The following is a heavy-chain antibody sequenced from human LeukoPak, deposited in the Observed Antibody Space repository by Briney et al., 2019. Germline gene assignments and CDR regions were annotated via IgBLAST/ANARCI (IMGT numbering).Heavy chain of an antibody. Sequence: PSETLSLTCTGSRGPISSYYWRWIRQPPGKGLGWIGYNYYSGSTNYNPSLKSRVTISVDTSKNQFSLKLSSVTAADTAVYYCASRGEVVPAFTCFQHWGQGTLVTVSS. CDR2: NYYSGST. CDR3: ASRGEVVPAFTCFQH. V-gene: IGHV4-59*08. CDR1: RGPISSYY. D-gene: IGHD2-2*01. J-gene: IGHJ1*01.